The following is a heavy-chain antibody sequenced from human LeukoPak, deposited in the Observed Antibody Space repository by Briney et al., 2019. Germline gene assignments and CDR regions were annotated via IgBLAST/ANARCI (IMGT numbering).Heavy chain of an antibody. D-gene: IGHD3-16*01. CDR2: LSGSGETT. J-gene: IGHJ3*01. V-gene: IGHV3-23*01. Sequence: GGSLRLSCTASGFTFRSYAMIWVRQAPGKGLEWVSALSGSGETTYYADSVGGRFTISRDNSKNTLYLQMNSLRAEDTAAYYCAKTFGEFSVIAFDLWGQGTMVTVSS. CDR1: GFTFRSYA. CDR3: AKTFGEFSVIAFDL.